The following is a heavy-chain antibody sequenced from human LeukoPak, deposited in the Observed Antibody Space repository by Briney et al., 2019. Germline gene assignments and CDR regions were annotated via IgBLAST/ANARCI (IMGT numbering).Heavy chain of an antibody. CDR2: TNGSRT. V-gene: IGHV3-74*01. CDR3: ARGGSGYVRDY. Sequence: PGASLRLSCAASGFTFSSYWMHWVCHAPGKGLVRVLRTNGSRTDYADSVEGRFTISRDNAKNTLYRQMDSRRPEDTSVYYCARGGSGYVRDYWGEGTLVTVSS. J-gene: IGHJ4*02. CDR1: GFTFSSYW. D-gene: IGHD3-22*01.